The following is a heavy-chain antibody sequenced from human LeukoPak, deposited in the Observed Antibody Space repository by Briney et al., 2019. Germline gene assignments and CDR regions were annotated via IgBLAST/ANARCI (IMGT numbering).Heavy chain of an antibody. J-gene: IGHJ4*02. Sequence: SVKVSCKASGGTFISYAISWVRQAPGQGLEWMGRIIPILGIANYAQKFQGRVTITADKSTSTAYMELSSLRSEDTAVYYCARGLFWSGYYMFDYWGQGTLVTVSS. D-gene: IGHD3-3*01. CDR1: GGTFISYA. V-gene: IGHV1-69*04. CDR3: ARGLFWSGYYMFDY. CDR2: IIPILGIA.